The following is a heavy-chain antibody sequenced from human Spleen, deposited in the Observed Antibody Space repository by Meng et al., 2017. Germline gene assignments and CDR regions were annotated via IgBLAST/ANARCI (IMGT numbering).Heavy chain of an antibody. D-gene: IGHD3-22*01. V-gene: IGHV4-61*02. CDR2: IYTSGTI. CDR1: GGSINSGGYY. Sequence: SETLSLTCTVAGGSINSGGYYWNWIRLPAGKGLEWIGRIYTSGTINYNPSLRSRVTISIDTSQNQFSLKLNSVTAADTAVYYCARYAVEVRDYLDYWGQGTPVTVSS. J-gene: IGHJ4*02. CDR3: ARYAVEVRDYLDY.